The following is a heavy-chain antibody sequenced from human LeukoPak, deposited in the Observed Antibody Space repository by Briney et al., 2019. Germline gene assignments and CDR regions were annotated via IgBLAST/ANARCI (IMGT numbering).Heavy chain of an antibody. CDR2: ISYIGST. CDR3: ARDLVTVTKGFDI. Sequence: SETLSLTCAVSADSFSSHYWTWLRQPPGKGLEWIGYISYIGSTNYNPSLKSRVTISIDTSKNQFSLKLSSVTAADTAVYYCARDLVTVTKGFDIWGQGTMVSVSS. CDR1: ADSFSSHY. V-gene: IGHV4-59*11. D-gene: IGHD4-17*01. J-gene: IGHJ3*02.